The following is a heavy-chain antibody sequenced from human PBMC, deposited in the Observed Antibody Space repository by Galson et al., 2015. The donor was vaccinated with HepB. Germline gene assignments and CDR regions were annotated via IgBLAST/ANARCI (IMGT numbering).Heavy chain of an antibody. CDR1: GFTFSSYG. V-gene: IGHV3-23*01. CDR3: AKKGGGGAVILNYFDY. Sequence: SLRLSCAASGFTFSSYGMSWVRQPPGKGLEWVSGVNGRGSSTYYADSVKGRFTVSRDSSKNTLYLQMNSLRAEDTAVYYCAKKGGGGAVILNYFDYWGQGILVTVSS. CDR2: VNGRGSST. D-gene: IGHD3-16*01. J-gene: IGHJ4*02.